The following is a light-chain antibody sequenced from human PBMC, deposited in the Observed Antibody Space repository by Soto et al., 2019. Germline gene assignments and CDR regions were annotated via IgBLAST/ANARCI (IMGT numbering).Light chain of an antibody. Sequence: QSVLTQPPSVSGAPRQRVTISCSGSNSNIGNNAVNWYQQLPGKAPKLLIYYDDLLPSGVSDRFSGSKSGTSASLAISGLQPEDEAGYYCAAWDDSLNGPVFGGGTKVTVL. V-gene: IGLV1-36*01. CDR3: AAWDDSLNGPV. CDR1: NSNIGNNA. CDR2: YDD. J-gene: IGLJ2*01.